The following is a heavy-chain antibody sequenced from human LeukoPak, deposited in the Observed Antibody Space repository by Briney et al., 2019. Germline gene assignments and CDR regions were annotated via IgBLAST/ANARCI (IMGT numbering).Heavy chain of an antibody. J-gene: IGHJ5*02. D-gene: IGHD6-6*01. CDR1: GGSFSGYH. Sequence: SETLSLTCGVHGGSFSGYHWSWIRLRPGKGLEWIGDINHSGSTHYNPSLKSRVTILVDTSNNQFSPKLHSVTAADTAVYYCARGFPSSSRWFDPWGLGTLVTVSS. CDR2: INHSGST. CDR3: ARGFPSSSRWFDP. V-gene: IGHV4-34*01.